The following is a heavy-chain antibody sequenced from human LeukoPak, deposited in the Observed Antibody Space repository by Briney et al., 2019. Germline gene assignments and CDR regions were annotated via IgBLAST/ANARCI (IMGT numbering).Heavy chain of an antibody. CDR3: ARNGFRYSSRYFDY. Sequence: ASVKVSCRASGYTFTSYDISWVRQAPGQGLEWMGGISGYNGNTNYAQQFRGRVTMTTDTSTSTAYMELKSLRFDDTAVYYCARNGFRYSSRYFDYWGQGTLVTVSP. CDR2: ISGYNGNT. CDR1: GYTFTSYD. V-gene: IGHV1-18*01. D-gene: IGHD6-13*01. J-gene: IGHJ4*02.